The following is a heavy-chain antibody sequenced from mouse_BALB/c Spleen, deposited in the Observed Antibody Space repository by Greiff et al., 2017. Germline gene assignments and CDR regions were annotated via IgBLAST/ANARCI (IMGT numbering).Heavy chain of an antibody. V-gene: IGHV8-12*01. J-gene: IGHJ1*01. CDR3: ARRARDGYEDWYFDV. CDR2: IYWDDDK. CDR1: GFSLSTSGMG. D-gene: IGHD1-2*01. Sequence: QVTLKVSGPGILQPSQTLSLTCSFSGFSLSTSGMGVSWIRQPSGKGLEWLAHIYWDDDKRYNPSLKSRLTISKDTSSNQVFLKITSVDTADTATYYCARRARDGYEDWYFDVWGAGTTVTVSS.